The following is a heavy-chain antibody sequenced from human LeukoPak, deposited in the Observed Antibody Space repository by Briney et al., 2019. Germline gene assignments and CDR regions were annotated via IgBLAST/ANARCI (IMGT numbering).Heavy chain of an antibody. D-gene: IGHD3-10*01. V-gene: IGHV3-23*01. CDR1: GFTFSSYW. J-gene: IGHJ6*03. CDR3: ARGPYASGTYGRRGWVHYMDV. CDR2: ISGSGGST. Sequence: GGSLRLSCAASGFTFSSYWMSWVRQAPGKGLEWVSAISGSGGSTYYADSVKGRFTISRDNAKNSLYLQMNSLRAEDTAVYYCARGPYASGTYGRRGWVHYMDVWGKGTTVTISS.